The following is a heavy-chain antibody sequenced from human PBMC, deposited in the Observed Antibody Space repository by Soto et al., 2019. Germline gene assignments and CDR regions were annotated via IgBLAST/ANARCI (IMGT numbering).Heavy chain of an antibody. Sequence: GGSLRLSCAASGFTFSSYAMSWVRQAPGKGLEWVSAISGSGGSTYYADSVKGRFTISRDNSKNTLHLQMNSLRAEDTAVYYCAKGGAVAGNYYYYYGMDVWGQGTTVTVSS. CDR3: AKGGAVAGNYYYYYGMDV. J-gene: IGHJ6*02. CDR2: ISGSGGST. CDR1: GFTFSSYA. D-gene: IGHD6-19*01. V-gene: IGHV3-23*01.